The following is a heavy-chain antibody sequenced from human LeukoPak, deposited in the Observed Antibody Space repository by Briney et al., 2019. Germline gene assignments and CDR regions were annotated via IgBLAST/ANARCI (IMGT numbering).Heavy chain of an antibody. CDR1: GFTLSSYS. Sequence: PGGSLRLSCAASGFTLSSYSMNWVRQAPGKGLEWVAFVRYDGSKKYYADSVKGRFTISRDNSKTTLYLQMNSLRADDTAVYSCAKDGRGTITGTSFDYWGQGTLVTVSS. CDR3: AKDGRGTITGTSFDY. V-gene: IGHV3-30*02. J-gene: IGHJ4*02. D-gene: IGHD1-20*01. CDR2: VRYDGSKK.